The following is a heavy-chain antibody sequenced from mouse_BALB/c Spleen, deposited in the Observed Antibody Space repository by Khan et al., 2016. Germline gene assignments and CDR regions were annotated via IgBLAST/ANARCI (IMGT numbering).Heavy chain of an antibody. CDR1: GYAFTNYG. V-gene: IGHV9-1*02. CDR2: IKTYSEEA. D-gene: IGHD3-1*01. CDR3: TRRRELGRDYDLDD. Sequence: QIQLVQSGPELKKPGETVKISCKASGYAFTNYGMNWVKQAPGKGLKWMGWIKTYSEEATYADDFKGRFAFSLETSASTAYLQIHILKNEDMATYFCTRRRELGRDYDLDDWGQGTSVTVSS. J-gene: IGHJ4*01.